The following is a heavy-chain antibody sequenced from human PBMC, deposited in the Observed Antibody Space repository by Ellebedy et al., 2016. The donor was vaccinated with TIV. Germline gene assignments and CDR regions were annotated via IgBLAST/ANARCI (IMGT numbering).Heavy chain of an antibody. CDR2: VYSGGST. CDR1: GASISSGPYY. D-gene: IGHD6-19*01. CDR3: ARGIEQWLTY. J-gene: IGHJ4*02. V-gene: IGHV4-31*03. Sequence: SETLSLXXTVSGASISSGPYYWNWIRQHPRKGLEWIGYVYSGGSTYYSPSLKSRVTISLDTSKNQFSLKLTSVTAADTAVYYCARGIEQWLTYWGQGTLVTVSS.